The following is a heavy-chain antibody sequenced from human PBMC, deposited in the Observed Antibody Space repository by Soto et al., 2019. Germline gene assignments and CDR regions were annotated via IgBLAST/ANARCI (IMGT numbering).Heavy chain of an antibody. Sequence: QDQLVQSGAEMKKPGASVTVSCKASDYSFTNYGITWVRQAPGQGLEWLGWIRAFNGNTHYAQKVLGRVTMTTDASTSTAYMELRSLRSDDTAVYYCARDRGVAPPVAGINHYYYHMDVWGKGTTVTVSS. CDR2: IRAFNGNT. CDR3: ARDRGVAPPVAGINHYYYHMDV. J-gene: IGHJ6*03. CDR1: DYSFTNYG. D-gene: IGHD6-19*01. V-gene: IGHV1-18*01.